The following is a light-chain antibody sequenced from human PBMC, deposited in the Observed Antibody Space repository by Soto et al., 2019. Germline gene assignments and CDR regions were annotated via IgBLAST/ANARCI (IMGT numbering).Light chain of an antibody. CDR2: DAS. CDR1: QSVGSY. V-gene: IGKV3-11*01. Sequence: EIVLTQSPATLSLSPGERAIVSCRASQSVGSYLAWYQQKPGQAPRLLIYDASNRATGIPARFSGSGSGTDFTLTISTLEPEDFAVYFCQQRSTWPLTFGGGTKVEIK. J-gene: IGKJ4*01. CDR3: QQRSTWPLT.